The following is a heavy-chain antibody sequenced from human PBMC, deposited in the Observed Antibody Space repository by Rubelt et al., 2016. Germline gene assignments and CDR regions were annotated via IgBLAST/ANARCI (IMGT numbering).Heavy chain of an antibody. D-gene: IGHD3-22*01. Sequence: EVQLLESGGDLVQPGGSLTLSCAASGFTVSSNYMNWVRQAPGKGLEWVSVIYSDDNTYYADSVKGRFTISRDNSKNMLYLQKNGLRDEDTAVYYCARDADSSGVSLSYCDYWGQGTLVTVSS. CDR3: ARDADSSGVSLSYCDY. J-gene: IGHJ4*02. CDR2: IYSDDNT. V-gene: IGHV3-66*02. CDR1: GFTVSSNY.